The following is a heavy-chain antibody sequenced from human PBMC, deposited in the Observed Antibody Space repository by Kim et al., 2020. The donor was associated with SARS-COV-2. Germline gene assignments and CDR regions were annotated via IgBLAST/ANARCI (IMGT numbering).Heavy chain of an antibody. Sequence: SETLSLTCTVSGGSISSSSYYWGWIRQPPGKGLEWIGSIYYSGSTYYNSSLKSRVTISVDTSKNQFFLKLSSVTAADTAVYYSARDADPFDWLTPFDYWGQGPLSPSPQ. CDR3: ARDADPFDWLTPFDY. CDR2: IYYSGST. CDR1: GGSISSSSYY. V-gene: IGHV4-39*07. D-gene: IGHD3-9*01. J-gene: IGHJ4*02.